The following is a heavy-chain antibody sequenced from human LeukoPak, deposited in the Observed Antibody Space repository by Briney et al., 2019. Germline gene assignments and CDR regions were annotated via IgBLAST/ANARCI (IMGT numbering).Heavy chain of an antibody. J-gene: IGHJ3*02. V-gene: IGHV3-9*03. CDR1: GFTFDDYA. CDR2: INWNRGNK. CDR3: AKDNADIVYNGAFDI. Sequence: SGVSLRLPCAASGFTFDDYAMHWVRQAPGKGLEWVSGINWNRGNKVYADSVKGRYTFSRHNPKNSLHLPMNSLIGEDVPLYYCAKDNADIVYNGAFDIWGQGTMVTVSS. D-gene: IGHD5/OR15-5a*01.